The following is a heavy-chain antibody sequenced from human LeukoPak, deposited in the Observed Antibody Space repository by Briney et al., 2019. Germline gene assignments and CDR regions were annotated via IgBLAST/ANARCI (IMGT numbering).Heavy chain of an antibody. V-gene: IGHV4-59*01. CDR3: ARFIMAGGGAFDT. J-gene: IGHJ3*02. CDR2: IYYSGST. Sequence: PSETLSLTCTVSAGSISSYYWSWIRQPPGKGLEWIGYIYYSGSTNYNPPLKSRVTISVDTSKNQFSLKLSSVTAADTAVYYCARFIMAGGGAFDTWGQGTMVTVSS. CDR1: AGSISSYY. D-gene: IGHD3-10*01.